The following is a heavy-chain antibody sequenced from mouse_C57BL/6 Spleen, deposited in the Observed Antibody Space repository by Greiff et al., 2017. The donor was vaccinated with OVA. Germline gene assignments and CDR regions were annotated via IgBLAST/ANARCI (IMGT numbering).Heavy chain of an antibody. CDR2: INPGSGGT. J-gene: IGHJ2*01. D-gene: IGHD1-1*01. V-gene: IGHV1-54*01. CDR3: ARMGDYYGSSYDYFDY. Sequence: LQESGAELVRPGTSVKVSCKASGYAFTNYLIEWVKQRPGQGLEWIGVINPGSGGTNYNEKFKGKATLTADKSSSTAYMQLSSLTSEDSAVYFCARMGDYYGSSYDYFDYWGQGTTLTVSS. CDR1: GYAFTNYL.